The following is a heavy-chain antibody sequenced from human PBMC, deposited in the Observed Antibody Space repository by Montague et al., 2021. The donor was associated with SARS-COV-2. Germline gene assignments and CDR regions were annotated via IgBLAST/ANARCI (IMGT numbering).Heavy chain of an antibody. CDR3: ARGYDYVWGSYRYLSWFGP. D-gene: IGHD3-16*02. J-gene: IGHJ5*02. Sequence: SETLSLTCAVYGGSFSGYYWSWIRQPPGKGLEWIGEINHSGSTNYNPSLKSRVTISVDTSKNQFSLKLSSVTAADTAVYYCARGYDYVWGSYRYLSWFGPWGQGALVTVSS. CDR1: GGSFSGYY. V-gene: IGHV4-34*01. CDR2: INHSGST.